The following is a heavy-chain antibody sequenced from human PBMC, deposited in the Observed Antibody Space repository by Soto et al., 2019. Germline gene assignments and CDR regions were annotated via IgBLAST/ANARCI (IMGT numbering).Heavy chain of an antibody. D-gene: IGHD3-3*01. V-gene: IGHV3-23*01. Sequence: PGGSLRLSCAASGFTFSSYGMHWVRQAPGKGLEWVAVISGSGGSTYYADSVKGRFTISRDNSKNTLYLQMNSLRAEDTAVYYCAKDFWSGYSPSYYFDYWGQGTLVTVSS. J-gene: IGHJ4*02. CDR2: ISGSGGST. CDR1: GFTFSSYG. CDR3: AKDFWSGYSPSYYFDY.